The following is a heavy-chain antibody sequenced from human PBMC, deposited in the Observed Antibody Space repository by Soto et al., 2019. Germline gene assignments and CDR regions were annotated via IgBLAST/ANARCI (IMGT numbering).Heavy chain of an antibody. J-gene: IGHJ4*02. D-gene: IGHD4-17*01. V-gene: IGHV3-9*01. CDR2: ISWNSGSI. CDR1: GFTFDDYA. Sequence: EVQLVESGGGLVQPGRSLRLSCAASGFTFDDYAMHWVRQAPGKGLEWVSGISWNSGSIGYADSVKGRFTISRDNAKNSLSLEVISLRAEDTALYYCAQDATTVIANFDYWGQGTLVTVSS. CDR3: AQDATTVIANFDY.